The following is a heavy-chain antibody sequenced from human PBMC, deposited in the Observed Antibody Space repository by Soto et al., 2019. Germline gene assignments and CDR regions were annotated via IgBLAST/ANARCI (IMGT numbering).Heavy chain of an antibody. J-gene: IGHJ4*02. V-gene: IGHV3-30*18. CDR1: GFTFSSYG. CDR2: ISYDGSNK. Sequence: GGSLRLSCAASGFTFSSYGMHWVRQAPGKGLEWVAVISYDGSNKYYADSVKGRFTISRDNSKNTLYLQMNSLRAEDTAVYYCAKDYRRVTGYSSGCHYWGQGTLVTVSS. CDR3: AKDYRRVTGYSSGCHY. D-gene: IGHD6-19*01.